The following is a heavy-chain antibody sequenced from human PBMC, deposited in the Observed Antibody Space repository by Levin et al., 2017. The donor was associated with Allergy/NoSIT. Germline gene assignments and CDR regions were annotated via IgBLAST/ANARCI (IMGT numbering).Heavy chain of an antibody. D-gene: IGHD6-19*01. V-gene: IGHV3-43*01. CDR2: ISWDGGST. CDR3: AKETPVAGTFYFDY. CDR1: GFTFDDYT. J-gene: IGHJ4*02. Sequence: GGSLRLSCAASGFTFDDYTMHWVRQAPGKGLEWVSLISWDGGSTYYADSVKGRFTISRDNSKNSLYLQMNSLRTEDTALYYCAKETPVAGTFYFDYWGQGTLVTVSS.